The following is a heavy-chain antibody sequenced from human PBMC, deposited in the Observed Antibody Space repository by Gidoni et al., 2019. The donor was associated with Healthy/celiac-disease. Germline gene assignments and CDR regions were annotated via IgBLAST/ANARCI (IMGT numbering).Heavy chain of an antibody. CDR3: ARGRSPRGYWYFDL. J-gene: IGHJ2*01. CDR1: GGSFSGYY. CDR2: INHSGST. V-gene: IGHV4-34*01. Sequence: QVQLQQWGAGLLKPSETLSLTCAVYGGSFSGYYWSWIRQPPGKGLEWIGEINHSGSTNYNPSLKSRVTISVDTSKNQFSLKLSSVTAADTAVYYCARGRSPRGYWYFDLWGRGTLVTVSS.